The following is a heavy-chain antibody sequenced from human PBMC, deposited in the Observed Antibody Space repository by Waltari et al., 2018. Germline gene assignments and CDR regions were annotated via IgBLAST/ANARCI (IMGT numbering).Heavy chain of an antibody. CDR2: IYYSGST. CDR1: GGSISSSSYY. V-gene: IGHV4-39*07. J-gene: IGHJ3*02. D-gene: IGHD1-20*01. Sequence: QVQLQQWGAGLVKPSETLSLTCTVSGGSISSSSYYWGWIRQPPGKGLEWIGSIYYSGSTYYNPSLKSRVTISVDTSKNQFSLKLSSVTAADTAVYYCARLIYNWNDGAFDIWGQGTMVTVSS. CDR3: ARLIYNWNDGAFDI.